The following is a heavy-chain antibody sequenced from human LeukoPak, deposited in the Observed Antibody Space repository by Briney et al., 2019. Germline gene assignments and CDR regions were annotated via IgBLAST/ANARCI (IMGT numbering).Heavy chain of an antibody. Sequence: GGSLRLSCAASGFTFSSYAMSWVRQAPGKGLEWVSAISGSGGSTYYADSVKGRFTISRDNSKNTLYLQMNGLRAEDTAVYYCAKDSKDNYDYGDYVLDFDYWGQGTLVTVSS. CDR2: ISGSGGST. D-gene: IGHD4-17*01. CDR3: AKDSKDNYDYGDYVLDFDY. J-gene: IGHJ4*02. V-gene: IGHV3-23*01. CDR1: GFTFSSYA.